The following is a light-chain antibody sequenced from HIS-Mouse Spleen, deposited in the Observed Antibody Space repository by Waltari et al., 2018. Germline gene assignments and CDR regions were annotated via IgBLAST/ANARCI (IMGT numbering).Light chain of an antibody. Sequence: NFMLTQPPSVLESPGKTVTMSSTRSSGSIASIYVPRYQHRPGSAPTTVIYEGNQRPSGVPDRFSGSIDSSSNSASLTISGLKTEDEADYYCQSYDSSVWVFGGGTKLTVL. CDR2: EGN. V-gene: IGLV6-57*04. J-gene: IGLJ3*02. CDR3: QSYDSSVWV. CDR1: SGSIASIY.